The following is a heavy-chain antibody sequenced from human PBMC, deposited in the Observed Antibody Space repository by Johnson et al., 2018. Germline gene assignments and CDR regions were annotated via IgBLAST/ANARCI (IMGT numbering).Heavy chain of an antibody. D-gene: IGHD3-16*01. CDR1: GYTFSTYD. CDR3: ARRAHLGAFDI. Sequence: QVQLQESGAEVKKXGASVKVSCQASGYTFSTYDINWVRQATGQGLEWLGWVNPDSGNRGYAQKFQGRVTMTRNTSISTAYMELSSLRLEDTAVYFGARRAHLGAFDIWGQGTMVSVSS. J-gene: IGHJ3*02. CDR2: VNPDSGNR. V-gene: IGHV1-8*01.